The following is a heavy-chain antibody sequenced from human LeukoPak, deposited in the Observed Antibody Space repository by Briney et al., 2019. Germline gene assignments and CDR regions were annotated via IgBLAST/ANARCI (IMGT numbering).Heavy chain of an antibody. J-gene: IGHJ4*02. CDR1: GYTFTDYY. CDR2: INPNSGGT. V-gene: IGHV1-2*02. Sequence: ASVKVSCKASGYTFTDYYMHWVRQAPGQGLEWMGWINPNSGGTNYAQKFQGRVTMTRDTSISTAYMELSRLRSDDTAVYYCARLYNSIAVAGTTGWGQGTLVTVSS. D-gene: IGHD6-19*01. CDR3: ARLYNSIAVAGTTG.